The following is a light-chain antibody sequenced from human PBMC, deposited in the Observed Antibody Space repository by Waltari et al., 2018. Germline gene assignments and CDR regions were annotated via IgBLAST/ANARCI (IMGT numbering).Light chain of an antibody. CDR3: MFWPSNVWV. CDR2: YNSDSEK. CDR1: SDINVGDFN. Sequence: QPVLTQPPSSSASPGESARLTCPLPSDINVGDFNIYWYQQKTGSPPRFLLYYNSDSEKAQGSGVPSRFSGSKDASANAGILLISGLQSEDEADYYCMFWPSNVWVFGGGTKLTVL. J-gene: IGLJ3*02. V-gene: IGLV5-37*01.